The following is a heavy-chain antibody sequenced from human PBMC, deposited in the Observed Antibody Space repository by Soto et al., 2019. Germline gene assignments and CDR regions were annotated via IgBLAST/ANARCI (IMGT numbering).Heavy chain of an antibody. CDR3: ARAPPGPAPRWGV. CDR2: IYPTGKT. V-gene: IGHV4-30-2*01. Sequence: SETRSRTWAVSGGSISSGGYSWIWIRQTPGKGLEWIGYIYPTGKTYYNPSLENRVTISIDTSKNQFSLQLTSVTAADTAVYYCARAPPGPAPRWGVWGHGTTVTVSS. J-gene: IGHJ6*02. D-gene: IGHD3-16*01. CDR1: GGSISSGGYS.